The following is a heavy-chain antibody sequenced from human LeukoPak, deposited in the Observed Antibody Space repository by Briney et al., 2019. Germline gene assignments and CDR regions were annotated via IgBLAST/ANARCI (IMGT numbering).Heavy chain of an antibody. Sequence: GGSLRLSCAASGFTFSNYWMSWVRQAPGKGLEWVANIKEDGSDTYFVDSVRGRFTISRDNAKNLLFLHMYSLRGEDTAVYYCARDQWRLFDYWGQGTLVTVSS. CDR2: IKEDGSDT. D-gene: IGHD2-21*02. V-gene: IGHV3-7*04. CDR3: ARDQWRLFDY. J-gene: IGHJ4*02. CDR1: GFTFSNYW.